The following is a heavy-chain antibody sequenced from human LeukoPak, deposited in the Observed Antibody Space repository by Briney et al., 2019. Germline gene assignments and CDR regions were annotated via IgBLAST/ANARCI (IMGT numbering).Heavy chain of an antibody. D-gene: IGHD6-19*01. CDR1: GFTFSSYW. CDR3: ARGSSGWFYYYYYYYGMDV. CDR2: INSDGSST. J-gene: IGHJ6*02. Sequence: QSGGSLRLSCAASGFTFSSYWMHWVRQAPGKGLVWVSRINSDGSSTSYADSVKGRFTISRDNAKNTLYLQMNSLRAEDTAVYYCARGSSGWFYYYYYYYGMDVWGQGTTVTVSS. V-gene: IGHV3-74*01.